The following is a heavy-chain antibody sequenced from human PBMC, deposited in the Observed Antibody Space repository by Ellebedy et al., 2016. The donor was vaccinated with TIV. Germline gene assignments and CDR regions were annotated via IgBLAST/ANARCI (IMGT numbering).Heavy chain of an antibody. Sequence: AASVKVSCKASEYTFTKYYLHWMRQAPGQGPEWMGWINPNSNDTNYAQKFQGRVTMTRDTSIRTVDMEVRGLRFDDTAVYYCARDLAGSAGTSFDSWGPGTLVTISS. CDR3: ARDLAGSAGTSFDS. D-gene: IGHD6-13*01. J-gene: IGHJ4*02. V-gene: IGHV1-2*02. CDR1: EYTFTKYY. CDR2: INPNSNDT.